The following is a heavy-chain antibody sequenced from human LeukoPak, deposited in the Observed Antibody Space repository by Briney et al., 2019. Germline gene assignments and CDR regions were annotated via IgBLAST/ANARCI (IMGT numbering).Heavy chain of an antibody. CDR1: GFTFSSYG. CDR3: ARTYYDILTALPLIDY. V-gene: IGHV3-23*01. D-gene: IGHD3-9*01. CDR2: ISGSGGST. Sequence: GGSLRLSCAASGFTFSSYGMSWVRQAPGKGLEWVSTISGSGGSTYYTDSVKGRFTISRDNSKNTLYLQMNSLRAEDTAVYYCARTYYDILTALPLIDYWGQGTLVTVSS. J-gene: IGHJ4*02.